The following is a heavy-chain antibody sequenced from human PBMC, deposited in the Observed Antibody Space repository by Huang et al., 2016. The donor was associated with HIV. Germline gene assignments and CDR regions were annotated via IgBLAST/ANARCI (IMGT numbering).Heavy chain of an antibody. V-gene: IGHV4-34*01. CDR1: GGSFGGYY. D-gene: IGHD6-13*01. CDR2: INHSGST. CDR3: ARGGRGSSARFDY. J-gene: IGHJ4*02. Sequence: QVQLQQWGAGLLKPSETLSLTCGVYGGSFGGYYWSWIRQPPGKGLEGIGEINHSGSTNYNPSLKSRGTSSRDTSKKNFSLNLNSVTAADTAVYYCARGGRGSSARFDYWGQGTLVTVSS.